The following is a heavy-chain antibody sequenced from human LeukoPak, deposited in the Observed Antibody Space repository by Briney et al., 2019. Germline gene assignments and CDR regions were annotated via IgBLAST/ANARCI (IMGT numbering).Heavy chain of an antibody. CDR2: INPNSGGK. V-gene: IGHV1-2*02. D-gene: IGHD2-2*01. Sequence: GASVKVSCKASGYTFTDYYMHWVRQAPGQGLEWMGWINPNSGGKNYAQKFQGRVTMTRDTSISTVYMELDRLTSDDTAVYYCTTDGIVVVGDYYYGMDVWGQGTTVTVSS. J-gene: IGHJ6*02. CDR1: GYTFTDYY. CDR3: TTDGIVVVGDYYYGMDV.